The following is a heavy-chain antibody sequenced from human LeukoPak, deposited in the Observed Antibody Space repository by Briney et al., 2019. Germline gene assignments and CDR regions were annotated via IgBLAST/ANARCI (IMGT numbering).Heavy chain of an antibody. Sequence: GGSLRLSCAASGFTFSSYSMNWVRQAPGKGLEWVSYISSSSSTIYYADSVKGRFTISRDNAKNSLYLQMNSLRAEDTAVYYCAKGDPTVTTTYFDYWGQGTLVTVSS. J-gene: IGHJ4*02. D-gene: IGHD4-17*01. CDR3: AKGDPTVTTTYFDY. CDR1: GFTFSSYS. CDR2: ISSSSSTI. V-gene: IGHV3-48*01.